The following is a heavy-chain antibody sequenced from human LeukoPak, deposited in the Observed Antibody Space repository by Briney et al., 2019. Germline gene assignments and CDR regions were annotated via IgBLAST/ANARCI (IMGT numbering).Heavy chain of an antibody. Sequence: TGGSLRLSCAVSGFTVSSNYMTWVRQTPGKGLEWVSVIYSGGSIYYADSVKGRFTISRDISKNTVDLQLSSLRAEDTAVYYCASGKETSMAQGYWGQGTLVTVSS. CDR1: GFTVSSNY. CDR2: IYSGGSI. V-gene: IGHV3-53*01. D-gene: IGHD5-18*01. CDR3: ASGKETSMAQGY. J-gene: IGHJ4*02.